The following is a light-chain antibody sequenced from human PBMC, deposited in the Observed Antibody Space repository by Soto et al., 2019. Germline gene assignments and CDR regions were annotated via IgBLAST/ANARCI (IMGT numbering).Light chain of an antibody. CDR3: QQDNKWPLT. CDR2: ETS. V-gene: IGKV3-15*01. CDR1: QSVSNH. Sequence: EIVMTQSPATLSVSPGQRATLSCRASQSVSNHLAWYQQKPGQAPRLLIYETSTRATGVPARFSGSGSGTEFTLAISSLQSEDFAVYYCQQDNKWPLTFGGGTKVEIK. J-gene: IGKJ4*01.